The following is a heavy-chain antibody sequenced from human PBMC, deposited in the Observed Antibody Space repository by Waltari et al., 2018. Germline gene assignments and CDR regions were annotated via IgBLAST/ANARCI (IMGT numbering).Heavy chain of an antibody. CDR3: ARERRGYNWFDP. V-gene: IGHV3-74*01. Sequence: EVQLVESGGGFGHPGGALRLSCAASGFTFSSYWMHWVRQAPGKGLVWVSRISGDGSSTSYADSVKGRFAISRDNAKTTLYLQMNSLRAEDTAVYYCARERRGYNWFDPWGQGTLVTVSS. CDR1: GFTFSSYW. J-gene: IGHJ5*02. CDR2: ISGDGSST. D-gene: IGHD3-10*01.